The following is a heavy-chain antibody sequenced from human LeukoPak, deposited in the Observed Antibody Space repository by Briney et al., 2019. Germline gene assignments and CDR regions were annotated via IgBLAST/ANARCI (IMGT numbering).Heavy chain of an antibody. V-gene: IGHV3-30*18. Sequence: PGRSLRLSCAASGFTFSSYGMHWVRQAPGKGLEWVAVIWYDGSNKYYADSVKGRFTISRDNSKNTLYLQMNSLRVEDTAVYYCAKDRKWSYYGFDHWGQGTLVTVSS. CDR2: IWYDGSNK. CDR1: GFTFSSYG. D-gene: IGHD3-10*01. CDR3: AKDRKWSYYGFDH. J-gene: IGHJ4*02.